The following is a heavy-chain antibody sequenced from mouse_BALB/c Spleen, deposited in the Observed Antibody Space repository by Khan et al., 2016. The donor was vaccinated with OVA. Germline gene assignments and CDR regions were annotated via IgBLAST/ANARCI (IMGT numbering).Heavy chain of an antibody. J-gene: IGHJ3*01. CDR3: ARESVTTVVATPFAY. Sequence: EVQLLETGGGLVKPGGSLKLSCAASGFTFSNYAMSWVRQTPEKRLEWVATISSGGSYTYYPDSVQGRFTISRDNAKNTLSLQMSSLRSEDTAIYYCARESVTTVVATPFAYWGQGTLVTVSA. D-gene: IGHD1-1*01. V-gene: IGHV5-9-3*01. CDR1: GFTFSNYA. CDR2: ISSGGSYT.